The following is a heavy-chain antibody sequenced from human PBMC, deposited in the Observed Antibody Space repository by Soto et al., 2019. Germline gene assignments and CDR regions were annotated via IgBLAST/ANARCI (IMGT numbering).Heavy chain of an antibody. CDR2: IYYSGST. J-gene: IGHJ6*02. V-gene: IGHV4-30-4*01. CDR3: ARVRAAGDDYGMDV. D-gene: IGHD6-13*01. CDR1: GGSISSGDYY. Sequence: PSETVSLTCTVSGGSISSGDYYWSWIRQPPGKGLEWIGYIYYSGSTYYNPSLKSRVTISVDTSKNQFSLKLSSVTAADTAVYYCARVRAAGDDYGMDVWGQGTTVTVSS.